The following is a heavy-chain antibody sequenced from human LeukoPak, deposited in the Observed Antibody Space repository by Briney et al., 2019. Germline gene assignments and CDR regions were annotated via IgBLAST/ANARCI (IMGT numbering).Heavy chain of an antibody. CDR3: AKQGRRGYSYARSYYFDY. CDR1: GFTFSDYG. CDR2: ISYDGSNE. J-gene: IGHJ4*02. D-gene: IGHD5-18*01. Sequence: GRSLRLSCAASGFTFSDYGMHWVHQAPGKGLEWVAVISYDGSNEYYADSVKGRFTISRDNSKNTLYLQMNSLRAEDTAVYYCAKQGRRGYSYARSYYFDYWGQGTLVTVSS. V-gene: IGHV3-30*18.